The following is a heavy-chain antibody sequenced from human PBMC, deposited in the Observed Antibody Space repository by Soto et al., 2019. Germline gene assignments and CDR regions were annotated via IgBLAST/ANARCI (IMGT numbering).Heavy chain of an antibody. CDR3: ARDGYYDSSGYRSDFDY. V-gene: IGHV1-18*01. CDR1: GYTFTSYG. J-gene: IGHJ4*02. Sequence: QVQLVQSGAEVKKPGASVKVSCKASGYTFTSYGISWVRQAPGQGLEWMGWISAYNGNTNYAQKLQGRVTMTTDTSASTAYMELRSLRSDDTAVYYCARDGYYDSSGYRSDFDYWGQGTLVTVSS. D-gene: IGHD3-22*01. CDR2: ISAYNGNT.